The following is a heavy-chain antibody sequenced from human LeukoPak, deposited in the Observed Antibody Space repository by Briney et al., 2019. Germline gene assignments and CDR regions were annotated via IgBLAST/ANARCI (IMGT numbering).Heavy chain of an antibody. J-gene: IGHJ4*02. Sequence: SETLSLTCTVSGGSISSYYWSWIRQPPGKGLEWIGYISYSGSTNYNPSPKSRVTISLDTSKNQFSLRLSSVAAADTAVYYCARGSYFDFWGQGTLVTVSS. CDR3: ARGSYFDF. V-gene: IGHV4-59*01. CDR1: GGSISSYY. CDR2: ISYSGST.